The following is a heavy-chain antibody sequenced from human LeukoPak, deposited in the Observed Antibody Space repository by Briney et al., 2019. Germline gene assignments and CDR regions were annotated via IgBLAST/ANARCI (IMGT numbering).Heavy chain of an antibody. J-gene: IGHJ4*02. D-gene: IGHD3-10*01. V-gene: IGHV1-18*01. CDR1: GYTFTSYG. CDR3: ARDKVDEPYGPSPPDY. CDR2: ISAYNGNT. Sequence: ASVKVSCKASGYTFTSYGIGWMRQAPGQGLEWMGWISAYNGNTNYAQKLQGRVTMTTDTSTSTAYMELRSLRSDDTAVYYCARDKVDEPYGPSPPDYWGQGTLVTVSS.